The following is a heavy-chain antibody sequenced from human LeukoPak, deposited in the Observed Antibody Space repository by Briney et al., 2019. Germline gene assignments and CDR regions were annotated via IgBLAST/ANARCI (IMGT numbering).Heavy chain of an antibody. D-gene: IGHD5-12*01. CDR3: TGSGFEH. V-gene: IGHV3-49*03. J-gene: IGHJ5*02. CDR1: GLNFLGNA. CDR2: IRGESYGGAA. Sequence: GGSLRLSCTVSGLNFLGNAINWFRQPPGKGLEWVGYIRGESYGGAADFAPSVRDRFTLSRDDSKSSAYLQMNNLKIDDTAVYYCTGSGFEHWGQGTRVIVSS.